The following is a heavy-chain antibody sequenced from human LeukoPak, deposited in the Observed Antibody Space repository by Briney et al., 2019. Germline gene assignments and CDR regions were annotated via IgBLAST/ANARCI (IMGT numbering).Heavy chain of an antibody. V-gene: IGHV3-7*01. D-gene: IGHD4-17*01. J-gene: IGHJ4*02. CDR3: ARGARDDGDYVIDF. CDR2: INQDGSKE. CDR1: GLIFSDYW. Sequence: GESLRLSYAASGLIFSDYWINWVRQAPGKGLEWVANINQDGSKEHCLDSVKGRFTISRDNAENSLYLQMNSLRPEDTAVYYCARGARDDGDYVIDFWGQGTPVTVSS.